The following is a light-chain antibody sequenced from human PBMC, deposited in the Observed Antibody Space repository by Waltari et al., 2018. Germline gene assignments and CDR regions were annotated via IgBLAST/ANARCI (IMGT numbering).Light chain of an antibody. CDR1: RSDVATYNR. Sequence: QSALTQPASVSASLGQSITISCTGTRSDVATYNRVSWYQQYPGKAPELLLYDVDNRPSGVSSRFSGSKSGNTASLTISGLQAEDESDYYCGSYTTNTRFFGGGTKLTVL. CDR3: GSYTTNTRF. V-gene: IGLV2-14*03. CDR2: DVD. J-gene: IGLJ2*01.